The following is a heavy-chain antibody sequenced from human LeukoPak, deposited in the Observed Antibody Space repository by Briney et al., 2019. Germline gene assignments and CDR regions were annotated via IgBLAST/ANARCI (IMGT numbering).Heavy chain of an antibody. J-gene: IGHJ3*02. CDR3: ARDVVTVTKGFDI. D-gene: IGHD4-17*01. CDR2: IYYSGST. V-gene: IGHV4-59*11. CDR1: GGSISSHY. Sequence: SETLSLTCTVSGGSISSHYWSSIRQPPGKGLEWIGYIYYSGSTNYNPSLKSRVTISVDTSKNQFSLRLSSVTAADTAVYYCARDVVTVTKGFDIWGQGTMVSVSS.